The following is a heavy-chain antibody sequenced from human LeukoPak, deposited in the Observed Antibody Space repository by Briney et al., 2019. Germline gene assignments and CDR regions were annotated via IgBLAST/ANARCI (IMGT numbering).Heavy chain of an antibody. J-gene: IGHJ4*02. D-gene: IGHD5-24*01. CDR1: GGSSSGYY. Sequence: PSETLSLTCAVYGGSSSGYYWSWIRQPPGKGLEWIGEINHGGSTNYNPSLKSRVTISVDTSKNQFSLKLSSVTAADTAVYYCARVGVEMATIGGFDYWGQGTLVTVSS. V-gene: IGHV4-34*01. CDR3: ARVGVEMATIGGFDY. CDR2: INHGGST.